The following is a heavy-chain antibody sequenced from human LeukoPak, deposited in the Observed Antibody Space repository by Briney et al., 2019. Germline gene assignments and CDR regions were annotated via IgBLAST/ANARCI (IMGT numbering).Heavy chain of an antibody. Sequence: PGGSLRLSCAASGFTFNTYAMHWVRQAPGKGLECVSVISYDGSNKYYADSVKGRFTISRDNSKNTLYLQMNSLRAEDTAVYYCARDRGVAAAGKNWFDPWGQGTLVTVSS. CDR3: ARDRGVAAAGKNWFDP. CDR1: GFTFNTYA. D-gene: IGHD6-13*01. V-gene: IGHV3-30*03. J-gene: IGHJ5*02. CDR2: ISYDGSNK.